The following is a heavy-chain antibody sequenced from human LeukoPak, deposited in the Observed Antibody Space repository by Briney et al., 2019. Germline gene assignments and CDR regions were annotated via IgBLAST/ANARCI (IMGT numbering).Heavy chain of an antibody. CDR3: ARQARDVSHYFDY. J-gene: IGHJ4*02. Sequence: GESLKISCKGSGYSFTNYWIGWVRQMPGKGLEWMGIIYPGDSDTRYSPSFQGQVTISADKSIRTAYLQWISLKASDTAMYYCARQARDVSHYFDYWGQGTLVTVSS. CDR2: IYPGDSDT. CDR1: GYSFTNYW. V-gene: IGHV5-51*01. D-gene: IGHD5/OR15-5a*01.